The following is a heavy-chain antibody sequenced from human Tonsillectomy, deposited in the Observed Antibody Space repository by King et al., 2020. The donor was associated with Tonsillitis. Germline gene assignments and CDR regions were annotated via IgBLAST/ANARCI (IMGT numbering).Heavy chain of an antibody. J-gene: IGHJ6*02. D-gene: IGHD7-27*01. CDR2: TFYRSKWYN. CDR3: ARDGGTWGNAYTMDG. V-gene: IGHV6-1*01. CDR1: GDSVSSNSAA. Sequence: VQLQQSGPGLVRPSQTLSLTCAISGDSVSSNSAAWSWIRQSPSRGLEWLGRTFYRSKWYNNYAVSVKSRVTINADTSKNQFSLQLNSVTPEDTAVYYCARDGGTWGNAYTMDGWGQGTTVTVSS.